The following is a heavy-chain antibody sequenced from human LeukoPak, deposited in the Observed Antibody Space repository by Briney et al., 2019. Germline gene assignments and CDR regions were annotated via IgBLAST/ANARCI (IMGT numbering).Heavy chain of an antibody. CDR3: ASYYYDSSGYYYAVGSWFDP. CDR1: GGSISSSSYY. J-gene: IGHJ5*02. Sequence: SETLSLTCTVSGGSISSSSYYWGWIRQPPGKGLEWIGSIYYSGSTYYNPSLKSRVTISVDTSKNQFSLKLSSVTAADTAVYYCASYYYDSSGYYYAVGSWFDPWGQGTLVTVSS. CDR2: IYYSGST. V-gene: IGHV4-39*07. D-gene: IGHD3-22*01.